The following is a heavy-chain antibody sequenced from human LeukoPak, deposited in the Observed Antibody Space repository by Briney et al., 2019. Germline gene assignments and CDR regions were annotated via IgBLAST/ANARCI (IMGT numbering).Heavy chain of an antibody. D-gene: IGHD1-26*01. Sequence: SETLSLTCTVSGGSTNIYWSWIRQPPGKGLEWIGFIYTTGSTNYNPSLKSRVTISVDTSRNQFSLKLTSVTAADTAVYYCARWGLSGDYSYLDYWGQGTLVTVSS. V-gene: IGHV4-4*09. CDR3: ARWGLSGDYSYLDY. CDR1: GGSTNIY. CDR2: IYTTGST. J-gene: IGHJ4*02.